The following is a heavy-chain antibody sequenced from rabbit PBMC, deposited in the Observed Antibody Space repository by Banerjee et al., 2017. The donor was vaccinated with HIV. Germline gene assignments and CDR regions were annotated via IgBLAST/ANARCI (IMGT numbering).Heavy chain of an antibody. CDR2: IYGSSGRT. Sequence: QSLEESGGDLVKPGASLTLTCTASGFSFSSSDYMCWVRQAPGKGLELIACIYGSSGRTYYASWAKGRFTISKTSSTTVTLQMTSLTAADTATYFCARAGTTNYHFTLWGPGTLVTVS. CDR1: GFSFSSSDY. D-gene: IGHD8-1*01. J-gene: IGHJ4*01. CDR3: ARAGTTNYHFTL. V-gene: IGHV1S40*01.